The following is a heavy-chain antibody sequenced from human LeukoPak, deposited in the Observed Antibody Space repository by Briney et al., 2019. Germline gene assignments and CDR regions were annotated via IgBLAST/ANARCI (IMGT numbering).Heavy chain of an antibody. J-gene: IGHJ4*02. V-gene: IGHV3-7*01. CDR1: GFMFSSHW. Sequence: GGSLRLSCAASGFMFSSHWMSWVRQTPGKGLEWVANIKQDGSEEYYVDSVKGRFTISRDNAKKSLYPQMNSLRAEDTAVYYCARHLSGVTGYTYGRGIDYWGQGTLVTVSS. CDR3: ARHLSGVTGYTYGRGIDY. CDR2: IKQDGSEE. D-gene: IGHD5-18*01.